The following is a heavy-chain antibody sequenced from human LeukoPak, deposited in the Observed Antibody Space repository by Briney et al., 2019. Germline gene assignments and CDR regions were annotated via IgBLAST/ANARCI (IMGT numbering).Heavy chain of an antibody. Sequence: GRSLRLSCTASGFTFGDYAMSWVRQAPGKGLEWVGFIRSKAYGGTTEYAASVKGRFTISRDDSKSIAYLQMNSLKTEDTAVYYCTRALLYYDSSGYPSGFDYWGQGTLVTVSS. CDR1: GFTFGDYA. V-gene: IGHV3-49*04. CDR3: TRALLYYDSSGYPSGFDY. J-gene: IGHJ4*02. CDR2: IRSKAYGGTT. D-gene: IGHD3-22*01.